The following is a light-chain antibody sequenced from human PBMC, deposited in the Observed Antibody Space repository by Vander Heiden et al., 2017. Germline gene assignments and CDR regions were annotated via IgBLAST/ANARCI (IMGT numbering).Light chain of an antibody. Sequence: QSVLAQPPSASGTPGQSVTISCSGSGSNIGRNTVNWYQQPPGAAPRLLIYYNDQRPSGVPDRLSGSKSGTSASLAISGLQSEDEADYYCTSWDNSLNARVFGGGTKLTVL. CDR1: GSNIGRNT. J-gene: IGLJ3*02. CDR3: TSWDNSLNARV. V-gene: IGLV1-44*01. CDR2: YND.